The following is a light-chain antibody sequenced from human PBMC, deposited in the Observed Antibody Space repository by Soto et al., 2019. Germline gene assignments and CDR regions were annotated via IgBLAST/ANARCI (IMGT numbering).Light chain of an antibody. CDR1: QSISYW. CDR3: QQYNSYRT. Sequence: DIQMTQSPSTLSASVGDIVTITCRASQSISYWLAWYQQKPGNAPQLLIYAASSLESGVPSRFSGSGSGTEFTLTISSLQPDDFATYYCQQYNSYRTFGQGTKVDI. J-gene: IGKJ1*01. V-gene: IGKV1-5*01. CDR2: AAS.